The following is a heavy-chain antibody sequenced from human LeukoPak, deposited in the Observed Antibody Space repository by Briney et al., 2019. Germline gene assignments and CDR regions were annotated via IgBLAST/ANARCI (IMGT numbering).Heavy chain of an antibody. D-gene: IGHD3-22*01. Sequence: SETLSLTCTVSGGSISSSSYYWGWIRQPPGKGLEWIGSIYYSGSTYYNPSLKSRVTISVDTSKNQFSLKLSSVTAADTAVYYCARDGPFGMIVVYRAAFDIWGQGTMVTVSS. J-gene: IGHJ3*02. V-gene: IGHV4-39*07. CDR3: ARDGPFGMIVVYRAAFDI. CDR2: IYYSGST. CDR1: GGSISSSSYY.